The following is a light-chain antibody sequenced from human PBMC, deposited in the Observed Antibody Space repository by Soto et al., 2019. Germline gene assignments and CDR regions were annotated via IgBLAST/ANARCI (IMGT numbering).Light chain of an antibody. CDR1: SSNIGSNA. CDR2: SSN. J-gene: IGLJ3*02. V-gene: IGLV1-44*01. CDR3: AAWDDSLNGPL. Sequence: QAVVTQPPSASGTPGQRVTISCSGSSSNIGSNAVNWYQQLPGTAPTLLIYSSNQRPSGVPDRFSGSKSGTSASLAVNGLQSDDEADYYCAAWDDSLNGPLFGGGTKLTVL.